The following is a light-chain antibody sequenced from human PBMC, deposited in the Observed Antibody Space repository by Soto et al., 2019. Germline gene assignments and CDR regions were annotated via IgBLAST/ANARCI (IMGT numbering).Light chain of an antibody. V-gene: IGKV3-20*01. CDR3: HQFGSSHLAFT. CDR1: QSVSTRY. CDR2: GAS. J-gene: IGKJ2*01. Sequence: ESMLTQSPGTLSLSPGERATLSCRASQSVSTRYLAWYQQKPGQAPRILIYGASIRAAGIPDRFSGSVSGTDFTLTISRLEPEDFAVYYCHQFGSSHLAFTFGQGTKLEI.